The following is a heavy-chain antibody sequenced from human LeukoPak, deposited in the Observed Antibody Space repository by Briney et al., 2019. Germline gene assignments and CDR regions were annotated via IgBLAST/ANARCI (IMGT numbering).Heavy chain of an antibody. CDR1: GFTFSSYE. J-gene: IGHJ4*02. CDR2: ISSSGSTI. CDR3: ARGYGYFDY. V-gene: IGHV3-48*03. D-gene: IGHD4-17*01. Sequence: GGSLRLSCAASGFTFSSYEINLVRQPPGKGLEWVSYISSSGSTIYYADSVKGRFTISRDNAKNSLYLQMNSLRAEDTAVYYCARGYGYFDYWGQGTLVTVSS.